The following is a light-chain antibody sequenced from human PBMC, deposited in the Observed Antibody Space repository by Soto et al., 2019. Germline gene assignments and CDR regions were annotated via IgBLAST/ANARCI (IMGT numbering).Light chain of an antibody. Sequence: DVQMTQSPSTLSASVGDRVTITCRARQTINTWLAWYQQKPGKAPKLLIYDVSILESGVPSRFSGSGSGTDFTLTITSLQPEDFAIYYCQQYDNSRTFGQGTKVDIK. V-gene: IGKV1-5*01. J-gene: IGKJ1*01. CDR2: DVS. CDR3: QQYDNSRT. CDR1: QTINTW.